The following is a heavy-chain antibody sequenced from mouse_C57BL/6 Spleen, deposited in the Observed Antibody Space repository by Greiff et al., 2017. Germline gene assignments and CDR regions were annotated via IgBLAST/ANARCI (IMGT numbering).Heavy chain of an antibody. CDR1: GFTFSDYG. V-gene: IGHV5-17*01. CDR3: ARDASYYAMDY. Sequence: EVKVVESGGGLVKPGGSLKLSCAASGFTFSDYGMHWVRQAPEKGLEWVAYISSGSSTIYYADTVKGRFTISRDNAKNTLFLQMTSLRSEDTAMYYCARDASYYAMDYWGQGTSVTVSS. CDR2: ISSGSSTI. D-gene: IGHD6-1*01. J-gene: IGHJ4*01.